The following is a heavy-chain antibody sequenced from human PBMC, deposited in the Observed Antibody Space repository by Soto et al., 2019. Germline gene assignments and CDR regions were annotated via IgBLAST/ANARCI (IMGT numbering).Heavy chain of an antibody. Sequence: QVQLQESGPGLVKPSQTLSLTCTVSGGSISSGGYYWSWIRQHPGKGLEWIGYIYYSGSTYYNPSLKSGVTTSVDTSKNQFALKLSSVTAADTAVYYCARWPQLEPRFDYWGQGTLVTVSS. CDR3: ARWPQLEPRFDY. D-gene: IGHD1-1*01. J-gene: IGHJ4*02. CDR2: IYYSGST. CDR1: GGSISSGGYY. V-gene: IGHV4-31*03.